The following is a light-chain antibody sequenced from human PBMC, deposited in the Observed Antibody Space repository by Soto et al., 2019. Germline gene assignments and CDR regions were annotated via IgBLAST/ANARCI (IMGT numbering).Light chain of an antibody. CDR3: CSFAGTHVV. J-gene: IGLJ2*01. CDR2: EAI. V-gene: IGLV2-23*01. Sequence: QSVLTQPASVSESPGQSITISCTGTSSEVGGYNFVSWYQQHPGKVPTLMIYEAIKRPSGVSNRFSGSKSGNTASLTISGLQAEDEADYYCCSFAGTHVVFGGGTKVTVL. CDR1: SSEVGGYNF.